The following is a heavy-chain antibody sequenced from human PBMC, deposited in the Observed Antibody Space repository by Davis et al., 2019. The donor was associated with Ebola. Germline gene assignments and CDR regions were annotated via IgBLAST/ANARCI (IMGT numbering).Heavy chain of an antibody. V-gene: IGHV4-59*01. J-gene: IGHJ3*02. CDR3: ARTSIVGTTTTASDI. CDR2: IYYTGST. Sequence: MPGGSLRLSCSVSGGSINSNYWSWIRQPPGKGLEWIGYIYYTGSTNYNPSLKSRVSMSVDTSKNHFSLKLSSVTAADTAVYFCARTSIVGTTTTASDIWGQGTMVTVSS. CDR1: GGSINSNY. D-gene: IGHD1-26*01.